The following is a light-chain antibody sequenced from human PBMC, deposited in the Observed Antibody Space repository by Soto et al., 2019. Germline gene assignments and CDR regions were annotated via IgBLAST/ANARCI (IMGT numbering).Light chain of an antibody. J-gene: IGKJ5*01. Sequence: DIRMTQSPSTLSASVGDRVTITCRASQNINKWLAWYQQKPGKAPKLLIYDASNLESGVPSRFSGSGFGTEFILTINSLQTDDFATYYCQRYNKYSISFGQGTRLEIK. CDR3: QRYNKYSIS. CDR2: DAS. V-gene: IGKV1-5*01. CDR1: QNINKW.